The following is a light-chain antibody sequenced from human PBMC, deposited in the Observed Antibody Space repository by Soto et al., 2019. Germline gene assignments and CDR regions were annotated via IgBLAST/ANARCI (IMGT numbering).Light chain of an antibody. Sequence: DIVMTQSPDSLAVSLGERATINCKSSQSVLYSSNNKNYLAWYQQKPGQPPKLLIYCASTRESGVPDRFSGSGCGTAFTLSVGSLQAEDVAVYYCQQYYSTPYTFGQGTKLEIK. CDR3: QQYYSTPYT. CDR1: QSVLYSSNNKNY. J-gene: IGKJ2*01. V-gene: IGKV4-1*01. CDR2: CAS.